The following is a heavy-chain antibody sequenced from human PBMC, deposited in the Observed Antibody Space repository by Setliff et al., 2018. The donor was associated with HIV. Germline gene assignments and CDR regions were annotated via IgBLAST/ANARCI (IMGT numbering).Heavy chain of an antibody. Sequence: PGGSLRLSCAASGFIFSTYWMIWVRQAPGKGLEWVAKIKQDGSEEYYVDSVKGRFTISRDNAKNSVYLQMNSLRVEDTAMYYCTKDHLSGWASDCWGQGTLVTVSS. CDR2: IKQDGSEE. J-gene: IGHJ4*02. CDR3: TKDHLSGWASDC. V-gene: IGHV3-7*01. D-gene: IGHD6-19*01. CDR1: GFIFSTYW.